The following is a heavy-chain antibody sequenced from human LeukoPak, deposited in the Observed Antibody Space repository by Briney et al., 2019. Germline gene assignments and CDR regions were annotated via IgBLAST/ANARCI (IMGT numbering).Heavy chain of an antibody. J-gene: IGHJ4*02. CDR3: ARGYSSGWSFDY. D-gene: IGHD6-19*01. Sequence: PSETLSLTCTVSGGSISSRPHYWGWIRQPPGKGLEWIGSIYYSGSTYYNPSLKSRVTISVDTSKNQFSLKLSSVTAADTAVYYCARGYSSGWSFDYWGQGTLVTVSS. V-gene: IGHV4-39*01. CDR2: IYYSGST. CDR1: GGSISSRPHY.